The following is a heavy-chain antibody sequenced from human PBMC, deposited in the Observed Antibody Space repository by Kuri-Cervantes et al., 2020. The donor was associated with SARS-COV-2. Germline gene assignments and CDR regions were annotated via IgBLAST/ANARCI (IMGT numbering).Heavy chain of an antibody. D-gene: IGHD3-3*01. J-gene: IGHJ5*02. CDR1: GYTFTSYY. CDR2: INPSGGST. Sequence: GESLKISCKASGYTFTSYYMHWVRQAPGQGLEWMGIINPSGGSTSYAQKFQGRVTMTRDTSTSTVYMELSSLRSEDTAVYYCASQTPSFWSGYHYNWFDPWGQGTLVTDSS. CDR3: ASQTPSFWSGYHYNWFDP. V-gene: IGHV1-46*03.